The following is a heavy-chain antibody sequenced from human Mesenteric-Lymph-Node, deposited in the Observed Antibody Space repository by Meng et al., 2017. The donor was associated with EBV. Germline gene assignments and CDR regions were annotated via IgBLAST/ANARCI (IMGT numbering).Heavy chain of an antibody. Sequence: QVQLVQSGSEVKKPGSSVKVSCKASGYTFTNYGITWVRQAPGQGLEWMGWINAYNGDTNYAQTLQGRVTMTTDTSTSTAYMELRSLRSDDTAVYYCARDRYYDSSGPHYWGQGTLVTVSS. CDR2: INAYNGDT. V-gene: IGHV1-18*01. J-gene: IGHJ4*02. CDR3: ARDRYYDSSGPHY. D-gene: IGHD3-22*01. CDR1: GYTFTNYG.